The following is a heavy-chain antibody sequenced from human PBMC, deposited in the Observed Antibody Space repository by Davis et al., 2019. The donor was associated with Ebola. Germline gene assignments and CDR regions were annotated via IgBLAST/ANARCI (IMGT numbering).Heavy chain of an antibody. D-gene: IGHD3-22*01. J-gene: IGHJ4*02. Sequence: PSETLSLTCAVYGGSFSGYYWSWIRQPPGKGLEWIGEINHSGSTNYNPSLKSRVTISVDTSKNQFSLKLSSVTAADTAVYYCARGFDSSGLLWGQGTLVTVSS. CDR2: INHSGST. CDR1: GGSFSGYY. V-gene: IGHV4-34*01. CDR3: ARGFDSSGLL.